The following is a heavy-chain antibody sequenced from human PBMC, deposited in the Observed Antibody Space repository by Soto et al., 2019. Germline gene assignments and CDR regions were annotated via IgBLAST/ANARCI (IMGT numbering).Heavy chain of an antibody. CDR1: GGSFSGYY. CDR3: ARGQRGDSGYDSAFDY. D-gene: IGHD5-12*01. Sequence: SETLSLTCAVYGGSFSGYYWSWIRQPPGKGLEWIGEINHSGSTNYNPSLKSRVTISVDTSKNQFSPKLSSVTAADTAVYYCARGQRGDSGYDSAFDYWGQGTLVTVSS. V-gene: IGHV4-34*01. J-gene: IGHJ4*02. CDR2: INHSGST.